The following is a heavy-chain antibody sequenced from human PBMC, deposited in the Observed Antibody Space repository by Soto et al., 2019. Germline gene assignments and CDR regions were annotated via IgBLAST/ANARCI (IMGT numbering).Heavy chain of an antibody. CDR3: AREEDYGDADAFDI. CDR2: ISAYNGNT. CDR1: GYTFTSYG. V-gene: IGHV1-18*01. D-gene: IGHD4-17*01. Sequence: XSVKVTLKAPGYTFTSYGISLVRHAPGQGLEWMGWISAYNGNTNYAQKLQGRVTMTTDTSTSTAYMELRSLRHDDTAVYYCAREEDYGDADAFDIWGQGTMVTVSS. J-gene: IGHJ3*02.